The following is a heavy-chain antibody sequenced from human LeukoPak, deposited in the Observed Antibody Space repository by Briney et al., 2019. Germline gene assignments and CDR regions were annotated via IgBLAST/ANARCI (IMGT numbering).Heavy chain of an antibody. J-gene: IGHJ4*02. D-gene: IGHD2-2*01. CDR2: ISAYNGNT. CDR1: GYTFTSYG. Sequence: ASVKVSCKASGYTFTSYGISWVRQAPGQGLEWMGWISAYNGNTNYAQKLQGRVTMTTDTSTSTAYMELRSLRSGDTAVYYCARGFCSSTSCYLPTDYWGQGTLVTVSS. V-gene: IGHV1-18*01. CDR3: ARGFCSSTSCYLPTDY.